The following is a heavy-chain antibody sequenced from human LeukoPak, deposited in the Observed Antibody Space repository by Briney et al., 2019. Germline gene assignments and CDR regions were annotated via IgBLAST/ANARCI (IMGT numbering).Heavy chain of an antibody. J-gene: IGHJ4*02. CDR3: AKDTLTSYYYDSSTPFDY. CDR1: GFTFSNYA. D-gene: IGHD3-22*01. Sequence: GGSLRLSCAASGFTFSNYAMSWVRQAPGKGLEWVSAISGSGGSTYYADSVKGRFTISRDNSKNTLYLQMNSLRAEDTAVYYCAKDTLTSYYYDSSTPFDYWGQGTLVTVSS. V-gene: IGHV3-23*01. CDR2: ISGSGGST.